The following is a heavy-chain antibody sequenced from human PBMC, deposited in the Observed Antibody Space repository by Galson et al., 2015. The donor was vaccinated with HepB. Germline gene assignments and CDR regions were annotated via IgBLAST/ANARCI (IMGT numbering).Heavy chain of an antibody. D-gene: IGHD1-1*01. Sequence: PALVKPTQTLTLTCTFSGFSLSTSGMCVSWIRQPPGKALEWLALIDWDDDKYYSTSLKTRLTISKDTSKNQVVLTMTNMDPVDTATYYCARIPVRVGYYYGMDVWGQGTTVTVSS. J-gene: IGHJ6*02. V-gene: IGHV2-70*01. CDR3: ARIPVRVGYYYGMDV. CDR1: GFSLSTSGMC. CDR2: IDWDDDK.